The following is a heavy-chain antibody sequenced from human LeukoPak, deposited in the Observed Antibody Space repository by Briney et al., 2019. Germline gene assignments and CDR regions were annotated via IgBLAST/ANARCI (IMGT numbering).Heavy chain of an antibody. CDR2: IYSGGST. Sequence: PGGSLRLSCAASGFTFSDYIMNWVRQAPGKGLEWVSLIYSGGSTYYADSVKGRFTISRDNSKNTLYLQMNSLRAEDTAVYYCARDAAAQQLVHYFDSWGQGTLVTVSS. D-gene: IGHD6-13*01. CDR1: GFTFSDYI. V-gene: IGHV3-53*01. J-gene: IGHJ4*02. CDR3: ARDAAAQQLVHYFDS.